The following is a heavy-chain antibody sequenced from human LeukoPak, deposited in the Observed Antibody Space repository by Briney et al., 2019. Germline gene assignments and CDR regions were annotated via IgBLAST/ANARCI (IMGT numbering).Heavy chain of an antibody. J-gene: IGHJ5*02. CDR3: AKDSSRVLAPFDP. CDR1: GFTFTSYA. D-gene: IGHD3-10*01. CDR2: ISGSGSST. V-gene: IGHV3-23*01. Sequence: SGGSLRLSCAASGFTFTSYAMNWVRQAPGKGLEWVSTISGSGSSTYYVDSVKGRFTIPRDNSKNTLYLQMNSLRAEDTAVYYCAKDSSRVLAPFDPWGQGTLVTVSS.